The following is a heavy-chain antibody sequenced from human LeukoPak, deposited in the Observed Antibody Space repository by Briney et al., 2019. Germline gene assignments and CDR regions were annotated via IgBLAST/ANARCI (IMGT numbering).Heavy chain of an antibody. CDR2: IYYSGST. CDR1: GGSISSYY. V-gene: IGHV4-59*08. J-gene: IGHJ4*02. Sequence: SSETLSLTCTVSGGSISSYYWSWIRQPPGKGLEWIGYIYYSGSTNYNPSLKSRVTISVDTSKNQFSLKLSSVTAADTAVYYCARRDSSGWTFDYWGQGTLVTVSS. D-gene: IGHD6-19*01. CDR3: ARRDSSGWTFDY.